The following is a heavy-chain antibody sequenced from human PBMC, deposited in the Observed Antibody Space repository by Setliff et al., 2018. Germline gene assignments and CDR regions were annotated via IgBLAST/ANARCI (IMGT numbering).Heavy chain of an antibody. V-gene: IGHV3-72*01. CDR1: GFTFSAHY. J-gene: IGHJ4*02. Sequence: LRLSCAASGFTFSAHYMDWLRQAPGKGLEWVGRIRNKDNSYTTEYAASVKGRFTISRDDSENSLYLQMNSLKTEDAAVYYCARVTTVGTYPLDYWGQGTLVTVSS. CDR3: ARVTTVGTYPLDY. D-gene: IGHD4-4*01. CDR2: IRNKDNSYTT.